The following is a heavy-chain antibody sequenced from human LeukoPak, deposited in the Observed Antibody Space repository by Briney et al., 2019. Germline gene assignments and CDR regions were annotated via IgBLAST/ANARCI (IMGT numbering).Heavy chain of an antibody. J-gene: IGHJ5*02. D-gene: IGHD3-10*01. CDR3: ARGGDAFDP. V-gene: IGHV4-34*01. CDR2: INHSGST. Sequence: SETLSLTCAVYGGSFSGYYWSWIRQPPGKGLEWIGEINHSGSTNYNPSLKSRATISVDTSKSQFSLKLSSVTAADTAVYYCARGGDAFDPWGQGTLVTVSS. CDR1: GGSFSGYY.